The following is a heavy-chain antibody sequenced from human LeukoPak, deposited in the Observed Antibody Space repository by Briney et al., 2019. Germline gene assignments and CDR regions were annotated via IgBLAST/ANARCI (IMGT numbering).Heavy chain of an antibody. V-gene: IGHV4-38-2*01. CDR3: AKAGHGPTTSCNWFDS. Sequence: SETLSLTCAVSGYSISSGYYWGWIRQPPGKGVEWIGSIYHDGSPSDTPSLKSRVTISLDTFKNHFSLKLTSVTAGDTAVYYCAKAGHGPTTSCNWFDSWGAGTQVSVSS. D-gene: IGHD2-2*01. CDR1: GYSISSGYY. CDR2: IYHDGSP. J-gene: IGHJ5*01.